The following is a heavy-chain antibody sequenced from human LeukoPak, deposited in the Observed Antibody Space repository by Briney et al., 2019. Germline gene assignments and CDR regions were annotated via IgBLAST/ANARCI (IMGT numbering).Heavy chain of an antibody. CDR3: ARDAQITGDPYYYYYYMDV. J-gene: IGHJ6*03. V-gene: IGHV4-59*01. CDR1: GGSISSYY. Sequence: KPSETLSLTCTVSGGSISSYYWSWIRQPPGKGLEWIGYIYYSGSTNYNPSLESRVTISVDTSKNQFSLKLSSVTAADTAVYYCARDAQITGDPYYYYYYMDVWGKGTTVTVSS. CDR2: IYYSGST. D-gene: IGHD7-27*01.